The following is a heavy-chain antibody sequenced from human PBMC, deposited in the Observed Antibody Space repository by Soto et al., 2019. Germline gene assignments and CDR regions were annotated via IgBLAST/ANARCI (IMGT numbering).Heavy chain of an antibody. D-gene: IGHD3-3*01. CDR3: ARSNYDFWSGYSWYFDL. CDR1: GFTFSSYG. V-gene: IGHV3-33*01. J-gene: IGHJ2*01. Sequence: QVQLVESGGGVVQPGRSLRLSCAASGFTFSSYGMHWVRQAPGKGLEWVAVIWYDGSNKYYADSVKGRFTISRDNSKNTLYLQMNSLRAEDTAVYYCARSNYDFWSGYSWYFDLWGRGTLVTVSS. CDR2: IWYDGSNK.